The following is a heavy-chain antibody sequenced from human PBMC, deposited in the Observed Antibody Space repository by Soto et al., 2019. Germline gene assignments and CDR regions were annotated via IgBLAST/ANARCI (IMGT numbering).Heavy chain of an antibody. J-gene: IGHJ4*02. CDR1: GGSISSAY. CDR2: IDYSGST. CDR3: AKHSGYYDFDY. V-gene: IGHV4-59*03. D-gene: IGHD5-12*01. Sequence: PSETLSLTCSVSGGSISSAYWSWIRQPPGKGLEWIAYIDYSGSTHPNPSLKGRVTMSLDTSKNQFSLKLSSVTASDTAVYFCAKHSGYYDFDYWGQGTLVTVSS.